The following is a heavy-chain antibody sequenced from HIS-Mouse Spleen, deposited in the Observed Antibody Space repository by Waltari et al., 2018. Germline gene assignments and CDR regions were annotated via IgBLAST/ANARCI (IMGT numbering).Heavy chain of an antibody. Sequence: QLQLQESGPGLVKPSETLSLTCTVSGGSISSSSYYWGWIRQPPGKGLEWIGSIYYSGSTYYNPSLKRRVTISVDTSKNQFSLKLSSVTAAETAVYYCAREIPYSSSWYDWYFDLWGRGTLVTVSS. CDR3: AREIPYSSSWYDWYFDL. V-gene: IGHV4-39*07. CDR2: IYYSGST. CDR1: GGSISSSSYY. J-gene: IGHJ2*01. D-gene: IGHD6-13*01.